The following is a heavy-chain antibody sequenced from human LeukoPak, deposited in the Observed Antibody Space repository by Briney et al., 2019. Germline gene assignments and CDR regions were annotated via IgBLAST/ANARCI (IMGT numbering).Heavy chain of an antibody. Sequence: GASVKVSCKASGYTFTGYYMHWVRQAPGQGLEWMGWINPNSGGTNYAQKFQGRVTMTRDTSISTAYMELSRLRSDDTAVCYCARANTGIAAAGTAYWGQGTLVTVSS. CDR3: ARANTGIAAAGTAY. CDR1: GYTFTGYY. CDR2: INPNSGGT. V-gene: IGHV1-2*02. J-gene: IGHJ4*02. D-gene: IGHD6-13*01.